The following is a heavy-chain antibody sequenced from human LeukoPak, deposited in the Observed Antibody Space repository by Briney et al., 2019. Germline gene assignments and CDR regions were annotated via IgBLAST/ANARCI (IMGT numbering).Heavy chain of an antibody. D-gene: IGHD6-13*01. CDR1: GFTFSSYG. CDR3: ASSKRKGSAGLAYFDY. J-gene: IGHJ4*02. CDR2: IRYDGSNK. V-gene: IGHV3-30*02. Sequence: GGSLRLSCAASGFTFSSYGMHWVRQAPGKGLEWVAFIRYDGSNKYYADSVKGRFTISRDNSKNTLYLQMNSLRAEDTAVYYCASSKRKGSAGLAYFDYWGQGTLVTVSS.